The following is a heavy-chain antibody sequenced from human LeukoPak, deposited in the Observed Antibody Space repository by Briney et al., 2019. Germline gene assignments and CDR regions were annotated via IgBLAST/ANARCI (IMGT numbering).Heavy chain of an antibody. J-gene: IGHJ4*02. D-gene: IGHD5-24*01. Sequence: GGSLRLSCAASGFTFSSYAMSWVRQAPGKGLEWVSAISGSGGSTYYADSVKGRFTISRDNSKNTLYLQMNSLRAEDTAVYYCAKVTRLQFVVGPLGYWGQGTLVTVSS. CDR3: AKVTRLQFVVGPLGY. CDR2: ISGSGGST. CDR1: GFTFSSYA. V-gene: IGHV3-23*01.